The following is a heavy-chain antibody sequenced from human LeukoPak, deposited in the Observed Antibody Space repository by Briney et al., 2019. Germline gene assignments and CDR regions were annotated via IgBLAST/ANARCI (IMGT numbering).Heavy chain of an antibody. Sequence: SETLSLTCTVSGGSISPYYWNWIRQPPGKGLEWIGYIYYSGSTNYNPSLKSRVTISVDVSKNQFSLKLRSVTAADTAVYFCARDLRKYYYDSSAYYEEAYDAFDIWGQGTVVTVSS. J-gene: IGHJ3*02. CDR2: IYYSGST. CDR3: ARDLRKYYYDSSAYYEEAYDAFDI. V-gene: IGHV4-59*01. D-gene: IGHD3-22*01. CDR1: GGSISPYY.